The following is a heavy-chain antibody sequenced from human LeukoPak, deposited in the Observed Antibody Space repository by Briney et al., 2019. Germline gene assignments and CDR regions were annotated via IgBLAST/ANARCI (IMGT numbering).Heavy chain of an antibody. Sequence: SVKVSCKASGGTFSSYAISWVRQAPGQGLEWMGGIIPIFGTANYAQKFQGRVTITADESTSTAYMELSSLRSEDTAVYYCARGRTHYYDSSGYYYGESDYWGQGTLVTVSS. CDR2: IIPIFGTA. J-gene: IGHJ4*02. D-gene: IGHD3-22*01. CDR3: ARGRTHYYDSSGYYYGESDY. CDR1: GGTFSSYA. V-gene: IGHV1-69*13.